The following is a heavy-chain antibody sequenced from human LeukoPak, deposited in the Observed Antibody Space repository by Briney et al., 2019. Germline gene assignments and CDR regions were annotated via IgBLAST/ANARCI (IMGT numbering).Heavy chain of an antibody. V-gene: IGHV1-69*04. CDR2: IIPILGIA. CDR3: AREDIVVVVAARVYYGMDV. D-gene: IGHD2-15*01. Sequence: SVKVSCKASGGTFSSYAISWVRQAPGRGLEWMGRIIPILGIANYAQKFQGRVTITADKSTSTAYMELSSLRSEDTAVYYCAREDIVVVVAARVYYGMDVWGQGTTVTVSS. CDR1: GGTFSSYA. J-gene: IGHJ6*02.